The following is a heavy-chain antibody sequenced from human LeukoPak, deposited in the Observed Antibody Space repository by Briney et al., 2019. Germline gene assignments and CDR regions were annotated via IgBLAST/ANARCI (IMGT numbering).Heavy chain of an antibody. Sequence: KPSETLSLTCTVAGGSISSYYWSWIRQPAGKGLEWIGRIYTNGNTNYNPSPKSRVTMSVDTSKNQFYLKLSSVTAADTAVYYCARAWSTSGSYIDYWGQGTLVTVSS. V-gene: IGHV4-4*07. J-gene: IGHJ4*02. CDR2: IYTNGNT. CDR3: ARAWSTSGSYIDY. D-gene: IGHD1-26*01. CDR1: GGSISSYY.